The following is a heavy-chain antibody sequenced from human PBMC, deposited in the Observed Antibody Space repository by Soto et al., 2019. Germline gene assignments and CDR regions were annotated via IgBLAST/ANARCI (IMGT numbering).Heavy chain of an antibody. D-gene: IGHD6-13*01. CDR1: GASISSYF. CDR2: IYYSGST. J-gene: IGHJ5*02. Sequence: SQTLSLTCAVSGASISSYFWSWIRQPPGKGLEWIGYIYYSGSTNYNPSLQSRITLSVDTSKRQFSLNLRSVTAADTAVYYCARGIPAAGSHLDRWGQGTLVTVSS. CDR3: ARGIPAAGSHLDR. V-gene: IGHV4-59*01.